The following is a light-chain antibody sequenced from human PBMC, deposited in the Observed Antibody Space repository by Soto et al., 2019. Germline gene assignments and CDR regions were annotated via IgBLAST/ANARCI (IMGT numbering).Light chain of an antibody. CDR2: DDN. Sequence: QSVLTQPPSVSAAPGQKVTISCSGSISSIGGNSVSWYQQLPGTAPKLLIYDDNKRPSGIPDRFSVSKSGTSATLGITGFQTGDEADYYCGSWDSSMSAYVFGTGTKVTVL. CDR3: GSWDSSMSAYV. V-gene: IGLV1-51*01. CDR1: ISSIGGNS. J-gene: IGLJ1*01.